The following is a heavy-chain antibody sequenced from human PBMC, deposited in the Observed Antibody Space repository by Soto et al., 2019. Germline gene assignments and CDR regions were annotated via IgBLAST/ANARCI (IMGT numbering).Heavy chain of an antibody. CDR2: IYYSGST. CDR3: ARRDYYGSGSYEDYFDY. V-gene: IGHV4-61*01. J-gene: IGHJ4*02. Sequence: SETLSLTCTVSGGSVSSGSYYWGWIRQPPGKGLEWIGYIYYSGSTNYNPSLKSRVTISVDTSKNQFSLKLSSVTAADTAVYYCARRDYYGSGSYEDYFDYWGQGTLVTVSS. D-gene: IGHD3-10*01. CDR1: GGSVSSGSYY.